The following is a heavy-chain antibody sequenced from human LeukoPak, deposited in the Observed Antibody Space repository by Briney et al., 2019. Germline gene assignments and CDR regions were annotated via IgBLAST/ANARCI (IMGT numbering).Heavy chain of an antibody. D-gene: IGHD2-15*01. CDR1: GGSFSGYY. J-gene: IGHJ4*02. CDR3: ARDVGGREGLDY. V-gene: IGHV4-34*01. Sequence: SETLSLTCAVYGGSFSGYYWSWIRQPPGKGLEWIGEINHSGSTNYNPSLKSRVTISVDTSKNQFSLKLSSVTAADTAVYYCARDVGGREGLDYWGQGTLVTVSS. CDR2: INHSGST.